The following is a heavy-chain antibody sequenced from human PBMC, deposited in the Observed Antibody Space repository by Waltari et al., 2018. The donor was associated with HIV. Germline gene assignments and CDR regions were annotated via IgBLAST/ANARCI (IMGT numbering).Heavy chain of an antibody. CDR3: ARWSTIFRP. CDR2: IYYSGST. D-gene: IGHD3-3*01. Sequence: QLQLQESGPGLVKPSETLSLTCTVSGGSISSSSYYWGWIRQPPGKGLEWIGCIYYSGSTYDNPSLKSRVTISVDTSKNQFSLKLSSVTAADTAVYYCARWSTIFRPWGQGTLVTVSS. CDR1: GGSISSSSYY. V-gene: IGHV4-39*01. J-gene: IGHJ5*02.